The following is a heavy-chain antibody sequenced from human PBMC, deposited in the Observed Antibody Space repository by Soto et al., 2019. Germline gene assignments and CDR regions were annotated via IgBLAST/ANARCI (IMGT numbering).Heavy chain of an antibody. J-gene: IGHJ6*02. D-gene: IGHD1-20*01. Sequence: EEQLVESGGGLVQPGGSLRLSCAASGFTFSSYDMHWVRQVTGKGLEWVSGIDTAGDTYYADSVKGRFTISREIAKNSLYLQMNTLRAEDTAVYYCARVKYIRPYHYHYGLDVWGQGTTVTVSS. CDR1: GFTFSSYD. CDR3: ARVKYIRPYHYHYGLDV. CDR2: IDTAGDT. V-gene: IGHV3-13*01.